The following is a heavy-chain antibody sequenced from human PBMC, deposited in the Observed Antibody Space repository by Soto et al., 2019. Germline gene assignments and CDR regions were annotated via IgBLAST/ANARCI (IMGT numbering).Heavy chain of an antibody. J-gene: IGHJ4*02. D-gene: IGHD1-1*01. CDR2: IIPIFGTA. Sequence: QVQLVQSGAEMKKSGSSVKVSCKSSGGTFNTYGINWVRQAPGQGLEWMGGIIPIFGTANYAQKFRGRLTITADESTSIAYMDLRSLSSEDTAVYYCARVGEEGYNFRRALVGYYFPYWGQGTLVSVSS. CDR3: ARVGEEGYNFRRALVGYYFPY. CDR1: GGTFNTYG. V-gene: IGHV1-69*12.